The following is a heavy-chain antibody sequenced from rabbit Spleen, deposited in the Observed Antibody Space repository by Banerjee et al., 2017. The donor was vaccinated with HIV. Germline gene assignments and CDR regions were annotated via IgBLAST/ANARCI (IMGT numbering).Heavy chain of an antibody. CDR3: ARDTGSSFSSYGMDL. CDR2: IVGSSSGFT. V-gene: IGHV1S40*01. Sequence: QSLEESGGDLVKPGASLTLTCTASGFSFSSSDYMCWVRQAPGKGLEWISCIVGSSSGFTYSATWAKGRFTCSKTSSTTVTLQMTSLTVADMATYFCARDTGSSFSSYGMDLWGPGTLVTVS. J-gene: IGHJ6*01. D-gene: IGHD8-1*01. CDR1: GFSFSSSDY.